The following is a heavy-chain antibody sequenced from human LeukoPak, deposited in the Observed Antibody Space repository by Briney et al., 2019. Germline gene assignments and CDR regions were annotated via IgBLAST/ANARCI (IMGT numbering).Heavy chain of an antibody. Sequence: KTSETLSLTCAVYGGSFSGYYWSWIRQPPGKGLEWIGEINHSGSTNYNPSLKSRVTISVDTSKNQFSLKLSSVTAADTAVYYCARRAGEDPPPPSTYYYYGMDVWGQGTTVTVSS. CDR3: ARRAGEDPPPPSTYYYYGMDV. V-gene: IGHV4-34*01. J-gene: IGHJ6*02. CDR2: INHSGST. CDR1: GGSFSGYY. D-gene: IGHD2-15*01.